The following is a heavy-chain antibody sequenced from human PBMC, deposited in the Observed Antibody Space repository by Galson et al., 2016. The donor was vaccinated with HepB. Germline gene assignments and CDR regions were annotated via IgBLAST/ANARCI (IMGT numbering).Heavy chain of an antibody. CDR1: GGFFSSFG. D-gene: IGHD3-22*01. Sequence: SVKVSCKASGGFFSSFGFSWVRQAHGQGLQWMGGVIPVLGSPNVAPKFQGRVTITADDSTSTAFLELTSLRPEDTAVYYCAREGPPYYSDSATRLFDLWGQGTLVIVSS. CDR2: VIPVLGSP. CDR3: AREGPPYYSDSATRLFDL. J-gene: IGHJ3*01. V-gene: IGHV1-69*13.